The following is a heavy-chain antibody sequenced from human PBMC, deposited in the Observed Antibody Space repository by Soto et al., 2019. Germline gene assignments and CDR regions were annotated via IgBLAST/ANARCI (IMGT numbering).Heavy chain of an antibody. Sequence: SETLSLTCTVSGGSISSYYWSWIRQPAGKGLEWIGRIYTSGSTNYNPSLKSRVTMSVDTSKNQFSLKLSSVTAADTAVYYCARAGPTVTTKGFDHYYGMDVWGQGTTVTVSS. CDR1: GGSISSYY. CDR3: ARAGPTVTTKGFDHYYGMDV. D-gene: IGHD4-17*01. V-gene: IGHV4-4*07. CDR2: IYTSGST. J-gene: IGHJ6*02.